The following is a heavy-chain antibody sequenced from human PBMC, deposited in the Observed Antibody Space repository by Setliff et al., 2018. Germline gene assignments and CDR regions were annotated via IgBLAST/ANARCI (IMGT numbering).Heavy chain of an antibody. J-gene: IGHJ3*02. CDR1: GYILTSSG. Sequence: ASVKVSCKASGYILTSSGITWVRQAPGQGLEWMGWISGFNGVTNYAQTFQGRITMATDTSTKMAHMELSSLRSDDTAVYFCARSSDSGYYHQRDAFDIWGQGTRVTVSS. CDR2: ISGFNGVT. D-gene: IGHD3-3*01. V-gene: IGHV1-18*01. CDR3: ARSSDSGYYHQRDAFDI.